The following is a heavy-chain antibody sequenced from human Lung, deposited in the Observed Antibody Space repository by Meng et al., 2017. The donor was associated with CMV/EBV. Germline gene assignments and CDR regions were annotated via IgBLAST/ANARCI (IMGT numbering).Heavy chain of an antibody. CDR3: ARVWGGDNWLDP. Sequence: TVSRGSISSISHYWGCVRQAPGKGPEWIESMLYGGSTFYNPSLKSRVSISIDVSKNQFSLSLSSVTAADTAVYYCARVWGGDNWLDPWGQGILVTVSS. D-gene: IGHD3-16*01. CDR2: MLYGGST. CDR1: RGSISSISHY. V-gene: IGHV4-39*07. J-gene: IGHJ5*02.